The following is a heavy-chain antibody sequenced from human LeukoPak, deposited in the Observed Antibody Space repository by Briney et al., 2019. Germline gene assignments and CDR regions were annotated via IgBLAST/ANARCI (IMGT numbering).Heavy chain of an antibody. Sequence: GGSLRLSCAASGFTFSSYWMHWVRQAPGKGLVRVSRINSDGSSTSYADSVKGRFTISRDNAKNTLYLQMNSLRAEDTAVYYCARETTVTTSYTWFDPWGQGTLVTVSS. CDR1: GFTFSSYW. D-gene: IGHD4-17*01. CDR2: INSDGSST. CDR3: ARETTVTTSYTWFDP. V-gene: IGHV3-74*01. J-gene: IGHJ5*02.